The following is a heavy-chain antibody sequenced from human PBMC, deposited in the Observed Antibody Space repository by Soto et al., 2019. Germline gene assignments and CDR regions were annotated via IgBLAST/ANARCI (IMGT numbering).Heavy chain of an antibody. J-gene: IGHJ6*03. Sequence: SETLSLTCTVSGGSISSYYWSWIRQPPGKGLEWIGYIYYSGSTNYNPSLKSRVTISVDTSKNQFSLKLSSVTAADTAVYYCARGYCSSTSCYLYYMDVWGKGTTVTVSS. CDR2: IYYSGST. CDR1: GGSISSYY. D-gene: IGHD2-2*01. V-gene: IGHV4-59*08. CDR3: ARGYCSSTSCYLYYMDV.